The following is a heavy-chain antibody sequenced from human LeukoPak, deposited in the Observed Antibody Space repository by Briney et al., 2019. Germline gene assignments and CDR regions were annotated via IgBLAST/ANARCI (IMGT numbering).Heavy chain of an antibody. V-gene: IGHV4-39*01. Sequence: PSETLSLTCTVSGGSISSSPYYWGWIRQPPGKGLEWIGTIYYRGSTYSNPFLNSRVTISLDTSKNQFSLRLRSVTAADTALYYCARHYLSDGILSTFDPWGQGTLVTVSS. J-gene: IGHJ5*02. CDR2: IYYRGST. CDR3: ARHYLSDGILSTFDP. D-gene: IGHD2-2*01. CDR1: GGSISSSPYY.